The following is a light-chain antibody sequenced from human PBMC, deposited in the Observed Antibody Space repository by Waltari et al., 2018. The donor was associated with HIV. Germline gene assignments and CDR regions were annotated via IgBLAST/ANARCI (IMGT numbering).Light chain of an antibody. J-gene: IGKJ3*01. V-gene: IGKV4-1*01. CDR2: WAS. Sequence: DIMMTQSPDSLAVSLGERATINCKSSQSLLYSSNNTNYLAWYQQKPGQPPKLLIHWASIRESGIPDRFSGSGSGTDFTLTISSLQAEDVAVYYCQQYYDSPTFGPGTKLDIK. CDR1: QSLLYSSNNTNY. CDR3: QQYYDSPT.